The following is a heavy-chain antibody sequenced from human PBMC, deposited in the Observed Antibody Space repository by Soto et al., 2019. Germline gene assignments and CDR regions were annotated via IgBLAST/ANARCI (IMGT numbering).Heavy chain of an antibody. Sequence: PGGSLRLSCAASGFTFSSYGMHWVRQAPGKGLEWVAVIWYDGSNKYYADSVKGRFTISRDNSKNTLYLQMNSLRAEDTAVYYCASGNRPYCSSTSCYVSRHPDYYYGMDVWGQGTTVTVPS. CDR1: GFTFSSYG. CDR2: IWYDGSNK. D-gene: IGHD2-2*01. J-gene: IGHJ6*02. V-gene: IGHV3-33*01. CDR3: ASGNRPYCSSTSCYVSRHPDYYYGMDV.